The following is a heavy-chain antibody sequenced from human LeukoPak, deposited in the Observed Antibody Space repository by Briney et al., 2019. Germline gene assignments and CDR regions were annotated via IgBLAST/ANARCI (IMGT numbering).Heavy chain of an antibody. CDR1: GGSISSYY. D-gene: IGHD3-10*01. Sequence: SETLSLTCTVSGGSISSYYWSWIRQPAGKGLEWIGRIYTSGSTNYNPSLKSRVTMSVDTSKNQFFLKLSSVTAADTAVYYCASGPPYGSGSYYTDWGQGTLVTVSS. CDR3: ASGPPYGSGSYYTD. CDR2: IYTSGST. V-gene: IGHV4-4*07. J-gene: IGHJ4*02.